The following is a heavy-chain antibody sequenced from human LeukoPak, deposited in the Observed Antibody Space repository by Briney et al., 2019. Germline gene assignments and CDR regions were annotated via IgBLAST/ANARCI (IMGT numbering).Heavy chain of an antibody. CDR1: GFTFSSYG. J-gene: IGHJ4*02. CDR2: ISYDGSNK. V-gene: IGHV3-30*18. D-gene: IGHD5-12*01. Sequence: PGGSLRLSWAAAGFTFSSYGMHWVRQAPGRGLEWVAVISYDGSNKYYADSVKGRFTISRDNSKNTLYLQMNSLRAEDTAVYYCGKDRGYTSLKYYFDYWGQGTLVTVSS. CDR3: GKDRGYTSLKYYFDY.